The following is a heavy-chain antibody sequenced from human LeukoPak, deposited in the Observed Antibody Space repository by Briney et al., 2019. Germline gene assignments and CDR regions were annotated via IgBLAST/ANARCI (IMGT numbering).Heavy chain of an antibody. J-gene: IGHJ4*02. CDR3: ARHGRDVRFLEWLLQRHSYFDY. CDR1: GYTFTIYY. D-gene: IGHD3-3*01. CDR2: INPSGGST. Sequence: ASVKVSCKASGYTFTIYYMHWVRQAPGQGLEGMGIINPSGGSTSYAQKFQGRVTMTRDTSTSTVYMELSSLRSEDTAVYYCARHGRDVRFLEWLLQRHSYFDYWGQGTLVTVSS. V-gene: IGHV1-46*01.